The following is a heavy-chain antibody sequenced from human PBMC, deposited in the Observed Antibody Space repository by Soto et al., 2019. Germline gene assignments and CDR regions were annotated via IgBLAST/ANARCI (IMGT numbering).Heavy chain of an antibody. Sequence: PSETLSLTCTVSGGSISSGGYYWSWIRQHPGKGLEWIGYIYYSGSTYYNPSLKSRVTISVDTSKNQFSLKLSSVTAADTAVYYCATSRRRFMTTVTTWTDYWGQGTLVTVSS. V-gene: IGHV4-31*03. CDR3: ATSRRRFMTTVTTWTDY. CDR1: GGSISSGGYY. CDR2: IYYSGST. J-gene: IGHJ4*02. D-gene: IGHD4-17*01.